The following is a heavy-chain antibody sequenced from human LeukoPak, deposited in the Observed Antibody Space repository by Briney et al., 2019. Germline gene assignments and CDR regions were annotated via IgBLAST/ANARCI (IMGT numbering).Heavy chain of an antibody. CDR3: ARAGGSYSPSDY. J-gene: IGHJ4*02. CDR1: GYTFTSYA. D-gene: IGHD2-21*01. V-gene: IGHV1-3*01. Sequence: ASVKVSCKASGYTFTSYAMHWVRQAPGQRLEWMGWINAGNGNTKYSQKFQGRVTMTTDTSTSTAYMELRSLRSDDTAVFYCARAGGSYSPSDYWGQGTLVTVSS. CDR2: INAGNGNT.